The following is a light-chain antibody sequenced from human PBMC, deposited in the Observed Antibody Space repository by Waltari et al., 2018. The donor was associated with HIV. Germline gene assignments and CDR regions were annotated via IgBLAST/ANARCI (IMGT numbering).Light chain of an antibody. Sequence: QSALTQPASVSGSPGQSITISCTGTSSDVGAYNYVSWYQQHPDKAPNLMIYEVSNRPSGVSNRFSGSKSGNTASLTISGLQAEDEADYYCSSYTTTRTLVFGGGTKLTVL. CDR2: EVS. J-gene: IGLJ2*01. CDR1: SSDVGAYNY. V-gene: IGLV2-14*01. CDR3: SSYTTTRTLV.